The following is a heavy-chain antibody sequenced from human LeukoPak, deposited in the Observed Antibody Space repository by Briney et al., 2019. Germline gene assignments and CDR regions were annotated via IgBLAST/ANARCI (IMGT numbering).Heavy chain of an antibody. Sequence: ASVKVSCKASGYTFTTYGISWVRQAPGQGLEWMGWISGYNGVTNYAQKFQGRVTITTDESTSTAYMELSSLRSEDTAVYYCAAQGDPPLVVPAAIRLLDNWFDPWGQGTLVTVSS. V-gene: IGHV1-18*01. CDR2: ISGYNGVT. CDR3: AAQGDPPLVVPAAIRLLDNWFDP. D-gene: IGHD2-2*01. CDR1: GYTFTTYG. J-gene: IGHJ5*02.